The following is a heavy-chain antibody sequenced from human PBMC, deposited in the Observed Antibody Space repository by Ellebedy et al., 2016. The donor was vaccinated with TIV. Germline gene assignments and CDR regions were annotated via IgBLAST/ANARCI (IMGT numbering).Heavy chain of an antibody. J-gene: IGHJ5*02. Sequence: GESLKISCVASGFSFRRYWMSWVRQAPGKGLEWVANIRDDSEKYYVDSVKGRFTISRDNAKNSLFLQMNSLRVEATAVYYCARRASYGDYAVQVNPWFDPWGQGTLVTVSS. CDR3: ARRASYGDYAVQVNPWFDP. D-gene: IGHD4-17*01. CDR2: IRDDSEK. CDR1: GFSFRRYW. V-gene: IGHV3-7*01.